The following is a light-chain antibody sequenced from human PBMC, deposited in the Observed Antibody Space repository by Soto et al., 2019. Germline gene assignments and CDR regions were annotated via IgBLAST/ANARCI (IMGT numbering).Light chain of an antibody. CDR3: SSYAGSTTLYV. CDR2: QGS. CDR1: SSDVGSYNL. J-gene: IGLJ1*01. Sequence: QSALTQPASVSGSPGQSITISCTGPSSDVGSYNLVSWYQQHPGKVPKLMIYQGSQRPSGVSSRFSGSKSGNTASLTISGLQAEDEADYFCSSYAGSTTLYVFGSGTKVTVL. V-gene: IGLV2-23*01.